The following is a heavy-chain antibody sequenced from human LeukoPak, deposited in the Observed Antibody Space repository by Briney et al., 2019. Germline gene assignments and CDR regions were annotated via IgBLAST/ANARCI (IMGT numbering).Heavy chain of an antibody. V-gene: IGHV4-59*03. CDR3: AGGGSSSWPQGFDP. D-gene: IGHD6-13*01. J-gene: IGHJ5*02. CDR1: GASISSYY. CDR2: ISFSGST. Sequence: PSETLSLTCTVSGASISSYYWSWIRQPPGKGLEWIGYISFSGSTNFNPSLKSRVTISLDTSKNQFSLKLNSVTPADTAVHYCAGGGSSSWPQGFDPWGQGTLVTVSS.